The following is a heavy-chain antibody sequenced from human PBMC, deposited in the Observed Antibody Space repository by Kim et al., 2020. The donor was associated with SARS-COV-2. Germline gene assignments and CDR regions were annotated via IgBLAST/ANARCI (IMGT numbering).Heavy chain of an antibody. CDR1: GFTFSDYY. V-gene: IGHV3-11*04. CDR3: ARGPYYYDTPPHYFDY. Sequence: GGSLRLSCAASGFTFSDYYMSWIRQAPGKGLEWVSYISSSGSTIYYADSVKGRFTISRDNAKNSLYLQMNSLRAEDTAVYYCARGPYYYDTPPHYFDYWGQGTLVTVSS. J-gene: IGHJ4*02. D-gene: IGHD3-22*01. CDR2: ISSSGSTI.